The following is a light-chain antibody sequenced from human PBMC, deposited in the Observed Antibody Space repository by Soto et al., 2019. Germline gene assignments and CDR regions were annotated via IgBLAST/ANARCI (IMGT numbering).Light chain of an antibody. Sequence: EIVMTQSPATLSVSPGERATLSCRASQSVSSNLAWYQQKPGQTPRLLIYDASSRATGIPARFSGSGSGTAFTLTISSLQSEDFAVYYCQQYNSWPLTFGRGTNVEIK. CDR3: QQYNSWPLT. CDR2: DAS. J-gene: IGKJ4*01. V-gene: IGKV3-15*01. CDR1: QSVSSN.